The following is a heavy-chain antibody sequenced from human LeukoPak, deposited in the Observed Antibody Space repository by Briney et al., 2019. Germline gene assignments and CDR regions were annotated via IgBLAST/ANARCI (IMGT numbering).Heavy chain of an antibody. CDR2: IYYSGST. J-gene: IGHJ4*02. CDR3: ARASRFLEWLFPDFDY. CDR1: GGSISSSSYY. Sequence: SETLSLTCTVSGGSISSSSYYWGWIRQPPGKGLEWIGSIYYSGSTYYNPSLKSRVTISVDTSKNQFSLKLSSVTAADTAVYYCARASRFLEWLFPDFDYWGQGTLVTVSS. V-gene: IGHV4-39*07. D-gene: IGHD3-3*01.